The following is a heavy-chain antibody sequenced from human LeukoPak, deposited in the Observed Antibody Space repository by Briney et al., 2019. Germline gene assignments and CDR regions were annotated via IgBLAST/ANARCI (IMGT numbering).Heavy chain of an antibody. D-gene: IGHD6-19*01. CDR3: AHFGSGWANDC. V-gene: IGHV3-74*01. CDR2: INTDGSTT. J-gene: IGHJ4*02. CDR1: RFTFSSYW. Sequence: PGGSLRLSCAASRFTFSSYWMHWVRQAPGKGLVWVARINTDGSTTGYTDSVKGRFAISRDNAKNTLYLQMNSLRVEGTAVYYCAHFGSGWANDCWGQGTLVTVSS.